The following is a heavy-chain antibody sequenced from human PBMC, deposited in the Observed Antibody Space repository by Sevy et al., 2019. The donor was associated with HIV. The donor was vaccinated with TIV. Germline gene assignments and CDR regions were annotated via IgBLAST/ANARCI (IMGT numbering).Heavy chain of an antibody. J-gene: IGHJ4*02. CDR2: IKQDGSDK. CDR1: GFTFSSNW. D-gene: IGHD4-17*01. CDR3: ARDHDYGDYDY. V-gene: IGHV3-7*01. Sequence: GGSLRLSCAASGFTFSSNWMSWVRQAPGKGLEWVANIKQDGSDKYYVDSVKGRFTISGDNAKNSLYLQMNSLRVEDTAVYYCARDHDYGDYDYWGQGTLVTVSS.